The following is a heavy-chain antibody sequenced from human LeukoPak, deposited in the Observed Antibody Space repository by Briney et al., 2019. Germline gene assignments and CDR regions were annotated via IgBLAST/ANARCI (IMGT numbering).Heavy chain of an antibody. D-gene: IGHD3-22*01. V-gene: IGHV4-59*01. CDR1: GGSISSYF. Sequence: SETLSLTCTVSGGSISSYFWSWIRQPPGKGLEWVGYIYDSGSTNYNPSLKSRVTISVDTSKNQFSLKLSSVTAADTAVFYCASLTTADAFDIWGQGTMVTVSS. CDR2: IYDSGST. CDR3: ASLTTADAFDI. J-gene: IGHJ3*02.